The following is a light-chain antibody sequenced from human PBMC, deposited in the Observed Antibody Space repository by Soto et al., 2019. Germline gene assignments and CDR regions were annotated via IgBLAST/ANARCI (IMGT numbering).Light chain of an antibody. J-gene: IGLJ2*01. Sequence: NFMLTQPHSVSESPGKTVTISCTGSSGSIASNYVQWYRQRPGSAPTTVIYDNNQRPSGVPDRFSGSIDSSSNSASLTISGLKTEDEADYYCQSYDSSNVVFGGGTKRTVL. CDR3: QSYDSSNVV. CDR2: DNN. V-gene: IGLV6-57*02. CDR1: SGSIASNY.